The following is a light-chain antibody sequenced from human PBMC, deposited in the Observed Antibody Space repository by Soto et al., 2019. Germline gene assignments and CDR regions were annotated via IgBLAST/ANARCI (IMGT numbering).Light chain of an antibody. CDR3: QTWGTGIQV. Sequence: QSVLTQSPSASASLGASVKLTCTLSSGHSSYAIAWHQQQPEKGPRYLMKLNSDGSHGKGDWIPDRLSGSSSGAERYLTISSLQPEEEADYYCQTWGTGIQVFGGGTKLTVL. J-gene: IGLJ3*02. V-gene: IGLV4-69*01. CDR1: SGHSSYA. CDR2: LNSDGSH.